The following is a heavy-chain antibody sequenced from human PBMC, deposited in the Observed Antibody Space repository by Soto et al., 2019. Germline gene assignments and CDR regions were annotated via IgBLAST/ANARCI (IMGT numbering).Heavy chain of an antibody. CDR3: AKDESSGGSRYKLRPHNWFDP. CDR2: ISWNSGSI. J-gene: IGHJ5*02. V-gene: IGHV3-9*01. CDR1: GFTFDDYA. D-gene: IGHD2-15*01. Sequence: EVQLVESGGGVVQPGRSLRLSCAASGFTFDDYAMHWVRQAPGKGLEWVSGISWNSGSIGYADSVKGRFTISRDNAKNSLYLQRNSLRAEDTALYYCAKDESSGGSRYKLRPHNWFDPWGQGTLVTVSS.